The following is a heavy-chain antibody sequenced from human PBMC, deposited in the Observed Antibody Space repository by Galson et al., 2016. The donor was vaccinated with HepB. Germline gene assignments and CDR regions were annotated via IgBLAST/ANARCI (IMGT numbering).Heavy chain of an antibody. V-gene: IGHV3-11*01. CDR1: GFIFSDHY. Sequence: SLRLSCAASGFIFSDHYMSWIRQAPGKGLEWIAYISRNSYDIYYADSVKGRFTISRDNARNSLYLHMNNVRVEDTAVYYCARGEDEFSTRWLFDSWGQGSLVTVSS. D-gene: IGHD5-24*01. CDR3: ARGEDEFSTRWLFDS. J-gene: IGHJ4*02. CDR2: ISRNSYDI.